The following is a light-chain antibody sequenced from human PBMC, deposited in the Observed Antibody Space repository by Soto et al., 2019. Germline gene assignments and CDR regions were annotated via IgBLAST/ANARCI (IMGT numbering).Light chain of an antibody. CDR2: DAS. CDR3: QQYNSWLWT. V-gene: IGKV3D-20*01. J-gene: IGKJ1*01. CDR1: QSVDSRH. Sequence: EIVLTQSPATLYLSPGERATLSCRASQSVDSRHLAWYQQKLGLAPRLLIFDASSRASGIPDRFSGSGSGTEFTLIISSLQSEDSAVYYCQQYNSWLWTFGQGTNVDIK.